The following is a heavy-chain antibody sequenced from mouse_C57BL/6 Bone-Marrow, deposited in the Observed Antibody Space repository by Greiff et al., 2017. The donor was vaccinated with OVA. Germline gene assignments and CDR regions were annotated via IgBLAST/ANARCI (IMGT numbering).Heavy chain of an antibody. J-gene: IGHJ2*01. Sequence: QVHVKQPGAELVMPGASVKLSCKASGYTFTSYWMHWVKQRPGQGLEWIGEIDPSDSYTNYNQKFKGKSTLTVDKSSSTAYMQLSSLTSEDSAVYYCARRRDYDFDYWGQGTTLTVSS. CDR3: ARRRDYDFDY. CDR1: GYTFTSYW. D-gene: IGHD2-4*01. V-gene: IGHV1-69*01. CDR2: IDPSDSYT.